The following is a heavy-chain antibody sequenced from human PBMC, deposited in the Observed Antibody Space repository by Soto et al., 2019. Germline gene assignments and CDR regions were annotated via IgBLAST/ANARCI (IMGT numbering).Heavy chain of an antibody. CDR2: MNPNTGDS. J-gene: IGHJ4*02. V-gene: IGHV1-8*01. CDR3: ARRAETNGWNVFGADKYYFDF. D-gene: IGHD1-1*01. Sequence: QVQLVQSGAEVRKPGASVKVSCEASGYTFTSYDIYWVRQATGQGLEWMGWMNPNTGDSSYAQKFQGRVTMTSDTSITTAHMELSSLRSEDTAVYYCARRAETNGWNVFGADKYYFDFWGQGTLVTVSS. CDR1: GYTFTSYD.